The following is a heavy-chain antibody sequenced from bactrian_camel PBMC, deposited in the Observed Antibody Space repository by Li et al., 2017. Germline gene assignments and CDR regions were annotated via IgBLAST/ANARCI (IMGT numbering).Heavy chain of an antibody. CDR2: IAWHGDNT. D-gene: IGHD1*01. V-gene: IGHV3S40*01. Sequence: VQLVESGGGSVQTGESLRLSCAGSGYRYSTATMAWFRQAPGKGLEWVSAIAWHGDNTYYAAAVQGRFTISRDNAKNTVYLQMNSLRPEDTAMYYCVTSISGTWAGPNRWAQGTQVTVS. J-gene: IGHJ4*01. CDR3: VTSISGTWAGPNR. CDR1: GYRYSTAT.